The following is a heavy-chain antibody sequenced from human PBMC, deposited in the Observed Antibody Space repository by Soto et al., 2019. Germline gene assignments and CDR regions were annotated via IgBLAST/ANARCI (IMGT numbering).Heavy chain of an antibody. D-gene: IGHD1-1*01. CDR3: ETREVDGTSWFDP. Sequence: PSETLSLTCAVSGGSITTTNWWNWVRQPPGKGLEWIGEIYHSGRTNFNPSLKSRVTISIDQSKNQVSLKLSSVTAADTAVYYCETREVDGTSWFDPWGQGTQVTVSS. CDR1: GGSITTTNW. V-gene: IGHV4-4*02. J-gene: IGHJ5*02. CDR2: IYHSGRT.